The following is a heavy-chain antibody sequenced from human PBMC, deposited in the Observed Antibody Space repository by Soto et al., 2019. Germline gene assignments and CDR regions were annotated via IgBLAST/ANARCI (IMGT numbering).Heavy chain of an antibody. V-gene: IGHV1-18*04. CDR2: FSSYNGDA. Sequence: ASVKVSCKTSGYTFMNHYMHWVRQAPGQGLEWMGWFSSYNGDATYAQNFQGRVSMTTDTSTTTAYMELWNLTSDDTAMYYCAREDSGGLDYWGQGTLVTVSS. CDR1: GYTFMNHY. D-gene: IGHD3-16*01. J-gene: IGHJ4*02. CDR3: AREDSGGLDY.